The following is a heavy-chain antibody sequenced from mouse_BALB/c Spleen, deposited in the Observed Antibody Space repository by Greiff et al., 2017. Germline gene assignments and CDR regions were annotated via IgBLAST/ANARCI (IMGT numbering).Heavy chain of an antibody. D-gene: IGHD2-3*01. CDR1: GFTFSDYY. V-gene: IGHV5-4*02. CDR3: ARDRMGGYYAMDY. CDR2: ISDGGSYT. J-gene: IGHJ4*01. Sequence: DVMLVESGGGLVKPGGSLKLSCAASGFTFSDYYMYWVRQTPEKRLEWVATISDGGSYTYYPDSVKGRFTISRDNAKNNLYLQMSSLKSEDTAMYYCARDRMGGYYAMDYWGQGTSVTVSS.